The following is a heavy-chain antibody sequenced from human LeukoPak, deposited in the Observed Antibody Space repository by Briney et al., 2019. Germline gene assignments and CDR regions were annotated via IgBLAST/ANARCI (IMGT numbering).Heavy chain of an antibody. CDR3: AKDRIVGTLWPYMDV. J-gene: IGHJ6*03. CDR2: ISSSSSYI. V-gene: IGHV3-21*01. CDR1: GFTFSSYS. Sequence: PGGSLRLSCAASGFTFSSYSMNWVRQAPGKGLEWVSSISSSSSYIYYADSVKGRFTISRDNAKNSLYLQMNSLRAEDTAVYYCAKDRIVGTLWPYMDVWGKGTTVTVSS. D-gene: IGHD1-26*01.